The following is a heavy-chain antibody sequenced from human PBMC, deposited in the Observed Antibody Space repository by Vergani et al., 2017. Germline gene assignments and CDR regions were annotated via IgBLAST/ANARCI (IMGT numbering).Heavy chain of an antibody. D-gene: IGHD2-15*01. V-gene: IGHV2-5*08. Sequence: QESGPGLLKPSQTLSLTCTVSGDSFNIGDYTWNWIRQPPGKGLEWLAIVFWDDDKRYSPSLRNRVTITRDTSRNQVVLTMTNIDPVDTATYYCTHRPDCSVGHCYDDYWGQGTLVTVSS. CDR1: GDSFNIGDYT. CDR3: THRPDCSVGHCYDDY. J-gene: IGHJ4*02. CDR2: VFWDDDK.